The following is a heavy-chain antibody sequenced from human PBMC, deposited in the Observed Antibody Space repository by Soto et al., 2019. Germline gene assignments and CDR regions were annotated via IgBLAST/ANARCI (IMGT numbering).Heavy chain of an antibody. CDR2: IANRASGYTT. CDR1: GFTFSDHY. D-gene: IGHD5-12*01. V-gene: IGHV3-72*01. Sequence: PGGSLRLSCAASGFTFSDHYMDWVRQAPGKGLEWVGRIANRASGYTTEYAASVSGRFTISRDDSGDSLFLQMNSLKTEDTAVYYCTRGYSGLSIYAFDIWGQEAMVTVSS. J-gene: IGHJ3*02. CDR3: TRGYSGLSIYAFDI.